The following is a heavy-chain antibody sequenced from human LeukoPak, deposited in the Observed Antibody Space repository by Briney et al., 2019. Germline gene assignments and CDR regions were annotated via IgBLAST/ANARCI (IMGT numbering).Heavy chain of an antibody. J-gene: IGHJ4*02. CDR2: ISSSGSII. D-gene: IGHD1-26*01. CDR3: ARSLYSGSYSLDY. Sequence: GGSLRLSCAASGFTFSDYYMSWIRQAPGKGLEWVSYISSSGSIIYYADSVKGRFTISRDNAKNSLYLQMNSLRVEDTAVYYCARSLYSGSYSLDYWGQGTLVTVSS. V-gene: IGHV3-11*04. CDR1: GFTFSDYY.